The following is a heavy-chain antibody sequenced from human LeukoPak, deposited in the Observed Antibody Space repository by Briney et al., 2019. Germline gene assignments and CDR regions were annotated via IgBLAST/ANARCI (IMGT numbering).Heavy chain of an antibody. CDR1: GYTFTSYG. Sequence: ASVKVSFKTSGYTFTSYGINWVRQAPGQGLEWMGWISAYNGYTNYAQNLQGRVTMTTDTSTSTAYMELRSLISDDTAMYYCARGHYYYYYMDVWGKGTTVTVSS. CDR2: ISAYNGYT. V-gene: IGHV1-18*01. CDR3: ARGHYYYYYMDV. J-gene: IGHJ6*03.